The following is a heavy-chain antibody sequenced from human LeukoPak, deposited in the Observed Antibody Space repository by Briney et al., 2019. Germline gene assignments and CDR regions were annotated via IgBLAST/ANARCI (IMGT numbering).Heavy chain of an antibody. Sequence: SETLSLTCTVSGYSISSGYYWGWIRQPPGKGLEWIGSIYHSGSTYYNPSLKSRVTISVDTSKNQFSLKLSSVTAADTAVYYCAKDIYSSSWTPRYYFDYWGQGTLVTVSS. CDR2: IYHSGST. CDR3: AKDIYSSSWTPRYYFDY. J-gene: IGHJ4*02. D-gene: IGHD6-13*01. V-gene: IGHV4-38-2*02. CDR1: GYSISSGYY.